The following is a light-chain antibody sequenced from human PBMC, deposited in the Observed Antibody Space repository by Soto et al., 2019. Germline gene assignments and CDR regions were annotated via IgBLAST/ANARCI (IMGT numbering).Light chain of an antibody. CDR2: AAS. V-gene: IGKV1-9*01. CDR1: QGISSY. Sequence: DIQLTQSPSFLSASVGDRVTITCRASQGISSYLAWYQQKPGKAPRLLIYAASTLQSGVPSRFSGSGSGTEFTLQISSLPPEDFATYYCQQLNSYPLTFGGGTKVEIK. CDR3: QQLNSYPLT. J-gene: IGKJ4*01.